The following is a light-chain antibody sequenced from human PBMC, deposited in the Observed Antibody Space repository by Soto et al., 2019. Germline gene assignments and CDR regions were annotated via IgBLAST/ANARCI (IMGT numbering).Light chain of an antibody. Sequence: QLVLTQSPSASASLGASVKLTCTLSSGHISNAIAWHQQKPAKGPRFLMNVNSDGSHIKGDGIPDRLSGSSSGAERYLIISSLQSEDEADYYCQTWGTGIPVVFGGGTQLTVL. CDR1: SGHISNA. J-gene: IGLJ7*01. V-gene: IGLV4-69*01. CDR2: VNSDGSH. CDR3: QTWGTGIPVV.